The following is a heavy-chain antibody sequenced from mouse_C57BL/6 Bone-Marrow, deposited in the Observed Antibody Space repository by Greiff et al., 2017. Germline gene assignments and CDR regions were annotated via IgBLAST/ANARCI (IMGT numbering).Heavy chain of an antibody. Sequence: EVKLVESGGGLVKPGGSLKLSCAASGFTFSDYGMHWVRQAPEKGLEWVAYISSGSSTIYYADTVKGRFTLSRDNAKNTLFLQMTSLRSEDTAMYYCARGALVARPGRYAMDYWGQGTSVTVSS. CDR3: ARGALVARPGRYAMDY. J-gene: IGHJ4*01. CDR2: ISSGSSTI. D-gene: IGHD1-1*02. V-gene: IGHV5-17*01. CDR1: GFTFSDYG.